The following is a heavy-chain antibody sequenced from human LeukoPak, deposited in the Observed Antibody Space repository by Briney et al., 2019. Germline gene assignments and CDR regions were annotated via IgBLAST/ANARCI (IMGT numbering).Heavy chain of an antibody. J-gene: IGHJ4*02. V-gene: IGHV3-53*01. CDR3: ARDLSGYGPEGYFDY. Sequence: GGSLRLSCAASGFTVSSNYMSWVRQAPGKGLEWVSVIYSGGSTYYADSVKGRFTISRDNSKNTLYLQMNSLRAEDTAVYYCARDLSGYGPEGYFDYWGQGTLVTVSS. D-gene: IGHD5-12*01. CDR2: IYSGGST. CDR1: GFTVSSNY.